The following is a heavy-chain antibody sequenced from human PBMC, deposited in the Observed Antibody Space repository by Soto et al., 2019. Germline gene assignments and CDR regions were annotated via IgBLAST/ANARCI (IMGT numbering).Heavy chain of an antibody. J-gene: IGHJ6*02. CDR3: AKNSGFWSGPYYFYGMDV. CDR1: GFTFSDYA. D-gene: IGHD3-3*01. V-gene: IGHV3-23*01. Sequence: EVQLLESGGDLVQPGGSLRLSCAASGFTFSDYAMTWVRQTPGKGLEWVSAISGTRGSTYYADSVKGRFTISRDNSKNTLYVQMTRLRAEDTAVYYCAKNSGFWSGPYYFYGMDVWGQGTTVTVSS. CDR2: ISGTRGST.